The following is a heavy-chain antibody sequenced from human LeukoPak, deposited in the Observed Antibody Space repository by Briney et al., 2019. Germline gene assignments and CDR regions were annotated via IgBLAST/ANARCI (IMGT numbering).Heavy chain of an antibody. V-gene: IGHV4-31*03. Sequence: SQTLSLTCTVSGGSISSGGYYWSWIRQHPGKGLEWIGYIYYSGGTYYNPSLKSRVTISVDTSKNQFSLKLSSVTAADTAVYYCARVNDYGDYGWFDPWGQGTLVTVSS. CDR2: IYYSGGT. J-gene: IGHJ5*02. CDR3: ARVNDYGDYGWFDP. D-gene: IGHD4-17*01. CDR1: GGSISSGGYY.